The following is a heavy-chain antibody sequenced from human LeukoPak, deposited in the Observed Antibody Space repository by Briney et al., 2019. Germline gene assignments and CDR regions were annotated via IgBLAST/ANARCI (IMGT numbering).Heavy chain of an antibody. V-gene: IGHV4-34*01. CDR3: ASWNDVY. CDR1: GGSIDYY. J-gene: IGHJ4*02. CDR2: ITHSGST. Sequence: SETLSLTCRVSGGSIDYYNWIRQPPGKGLEWIGEITHSGSTNYNPSLKSRVTISVDTSKNQFSLKLSSVTAADTAVYYCASWNDVYWGQGTLVTVSS. D-gene: IGHD1-1*01.